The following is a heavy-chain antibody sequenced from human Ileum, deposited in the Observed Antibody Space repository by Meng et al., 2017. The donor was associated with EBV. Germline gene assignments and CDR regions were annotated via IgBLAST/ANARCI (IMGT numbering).Heavy chain of an antibody. V-gene: IGHV4-59*01. CDR1: GVSISGNY. Sequence: QVQLQEWGPGLVKPSGTLSLTCDVSGVSISGNYWSWIRQSPVKGLEWIGFFYEGTTNYNPSLKSRVTIAAGPANNQISLRLSSVTSADTAVYYCAKGGQWDPLDSWGRGILVTVSS. CDR3: AKGGQWDPLDS. CDR2: FYEGTT. J-gene: IGHJ4*02. D-gene: IGHD1-26*01.